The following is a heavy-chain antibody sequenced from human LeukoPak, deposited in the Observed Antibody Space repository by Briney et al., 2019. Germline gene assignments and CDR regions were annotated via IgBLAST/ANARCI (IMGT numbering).Heavy chain of an antibody. CDR3: AVGVLSGGHEWAFDI. J-gene: IGHJ3*02. Sequence: ASVKVSCKASGYTFTNYDINWVRQATGQGLEWMAWMNPNNGNTGNAQKFQGRVTMTRITSISTAYMELSGLRSEDTAVYYCAVGVLSGGHEWAFDIWGQGTMVTVSS. CDR1: GYTFTNYD. CDR2: MNPNNGNT. V-gene: IGHV1-8*01. D-gene: IGHD5-12*01.